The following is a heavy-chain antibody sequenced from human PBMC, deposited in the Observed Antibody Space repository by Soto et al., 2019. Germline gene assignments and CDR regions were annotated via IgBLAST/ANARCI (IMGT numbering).Heavy chain of an antibody. J-gene: IGHJ3*02. CDR2: IYWNDDK. CDR3: AHSRDGYSDDAFDI. V-gene: IGHV2-5*01. D-gene: IGHD5-18*01. CDR1: GFSLSTSGVG. Sequence: QITLKESGPTLVKPTQTLTLTCTFSGFSLSTSGVGVGWIRQPPGKALEWLALIYWNDDKRYSPSLKSRLTITKDTPKNQVVLTMTNMDPVDTATYYCAHSRDGYSDDAFDIWGQGTMVTVSS.